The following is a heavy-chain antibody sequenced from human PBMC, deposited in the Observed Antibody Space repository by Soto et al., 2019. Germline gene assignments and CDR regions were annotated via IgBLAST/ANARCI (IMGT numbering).Heavy chain of an antibody. Sequence: QVQVVQSGVEVRRPGSSVKVSCKASGDTFKHCVISWVRQAPGQGLEWMGGIIPLFVTTDFAQRFQGRLPITADESTTTAYMELSRLRSEDTATYYCAAELGFGKLSVVWGQGTKVIVSS. D-gene: IGHD3-10*01. J-gene: IGHJ6*02. CDR3: AAELGFGKLSVV. CDR2: IIPLFVTT. CDR1: GDTFKHCV. V-gene: IGHV1-69*01.